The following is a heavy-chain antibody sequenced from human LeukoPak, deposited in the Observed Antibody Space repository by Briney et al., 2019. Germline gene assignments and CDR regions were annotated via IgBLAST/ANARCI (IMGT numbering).Heavy chain of an antibody. CDR3: AKEQEGATAYYYYYGVDV. CDR1: GFTFSHYA. J-gene: IGHJ6*02. V-gene: IGHV3-23*01. Sequence: GGSLRLSCAASGFTFSHYAMCWVRQAPGKGLEWVSAISGSGGSTYYADSVKGRFTISRDNSKNTLYLQMNSLRAEDTAVYYCAKEQEGATAYYYYYGVDVWGQGTTVTVSS. D-gene: IGHD1-26*01. CDR2: ISGSGGST.